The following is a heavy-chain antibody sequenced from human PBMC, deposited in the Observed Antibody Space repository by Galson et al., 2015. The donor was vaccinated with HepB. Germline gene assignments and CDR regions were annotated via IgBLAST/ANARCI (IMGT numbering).Heavy chain of an antibody. J-gene: IGHJ6*02. V-gene: IGHV3-11*06. CDR3: ARVGMGADDYGDYYGYYYYGMDV. CDR1: GFTFSDYY. CDR2: ISSSSSYT. Sequence: SLRLSCAASGFTFSDYYMSWIRQAPGKGLEWVSYISSSSSYTNYADSVKGRFTISRDNAKNSLYLQMNSLRAEDTAVYYCARVGMGADDYGDYYGYYYYGMDVWGQGTTVTVSS. D-gene: IGHD4-17*01.